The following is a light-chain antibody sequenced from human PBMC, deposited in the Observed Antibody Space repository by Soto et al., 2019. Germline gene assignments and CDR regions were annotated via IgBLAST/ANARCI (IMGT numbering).Light chain of an antibody. V-gene: IGKV3-20*01. CDR2: GAS. Sequence: EIGLTQSPGTLSLSPGERATRSCRASQSVSSSSLAWYQQKPGQAPRPLISGASSRATGIPDRFSGSGSGTDFTLTISRLEPEDFAVYYCQQYGSSRPFGQGTKVDIK. CDR1: QSVSSSS. J-gene: IGKJ1*01. CDR3: QQYGSSRP.